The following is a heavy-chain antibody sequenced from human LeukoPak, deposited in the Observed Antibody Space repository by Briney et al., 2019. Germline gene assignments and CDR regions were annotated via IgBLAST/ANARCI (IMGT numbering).Heavy chain of an antibody. D-gene: IGHD3-10*01. V-gene: IGHV4-39*07. CDR2: IYYDGST. CDR1: GGSISSNNYY. CDR3: AGSYGSGSYSFDY. J-gene: IGHJ4*02. Sequence: SETLSLTCTVSGGSISSNNYYWGWIRQPPGKGLEWIGSIYYDGSTYYNPSLKSRVTISVDTSKNQFSLKLSSVTAADTAVYYCAGSYGSGSYSFDYWGQGTLVTVSS.